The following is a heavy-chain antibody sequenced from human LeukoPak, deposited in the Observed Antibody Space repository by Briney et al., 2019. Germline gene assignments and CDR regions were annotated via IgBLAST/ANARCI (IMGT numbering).Heavy chain of an antibody. D-gene: IGHD3-9*01. Sequence: GGSLRLSCEASGFRFGDYYMAWIRQAPGKGLEWISWMSSCSGTTQYADSMKGRFTISRDNAMNSLYLQMNSLTAEDTAVYYCATDGTPERITIFSHYFDSWGQGTLVTVSS. J-gene: IGHJ4*02. CDR2: MSSCSGTT. CDR1: GFRFGDYY. V-gene: IGHV3-11*01. CDR3: ATDGTPERITIFSHYFDS.